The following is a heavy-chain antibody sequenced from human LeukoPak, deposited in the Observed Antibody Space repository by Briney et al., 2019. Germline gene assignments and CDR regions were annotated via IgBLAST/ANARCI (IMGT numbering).Heavy chain of an antibody. CDR3: ARGLLSGWYGNWFDP. CDR2: IYYSGST. V-gene: IGHV4-59*11. D-gene: IGHD6-19*01. CDR1: GGSISSHY. J-gene: IGHJ5*02. Sequence: PSETLSLTCTVSGGSISSHYWSWIRQPPGKGLEWIGYIYYSGSTNYNPSLKSRVTISVDTSKNQFSLKLSSVTAADTAVYYCARGLLSGWYGNWFDPWGQGTLVTVSS.